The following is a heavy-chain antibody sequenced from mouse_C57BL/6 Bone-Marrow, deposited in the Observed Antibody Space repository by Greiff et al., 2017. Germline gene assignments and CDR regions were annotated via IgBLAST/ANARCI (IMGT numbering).Heavy chain of an antibody. J-gene: IGHJ3*01. CDR2: IYPRSGNT. V-gene: IGHV1-81*01. Sequence: VQLVESGAELARPGASVKLSCKASGYTFTSYGISWVKQRTGQGLEWIGEIYPRSGNTYYNEKFKGKATLTADKSSSTAYMELRSLTSEDSAVYFCARSYSNYFWFAYWGQGTLVTVSA. CDR1: GYTFTSYG. D-gene: IGHD2-5*01. CDR3: ARSYSNYFWFAY.